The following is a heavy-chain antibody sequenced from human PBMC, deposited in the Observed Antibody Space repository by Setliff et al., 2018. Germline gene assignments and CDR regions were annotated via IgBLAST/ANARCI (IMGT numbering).Heavy chain of an antibody. Sequence: KASETLSLTCTVSGGSISTYYWSWIRQPAGKGLEWIGHIYIGGXXNYNPSLKSRVTMSIDTSKNQFSLKLNSVTAADMAVYYCAREQWLDPPGYYYMDVWAKGTTVTVSS. V-gene: IGHV4-4*07. CDR1: GGSISTYY. CDR3: AREQWLDPPGYYYMDV. CDR2: IYIGGXX. J-gene: IGHJ6*03. D-gene: IGHD6-19*01.